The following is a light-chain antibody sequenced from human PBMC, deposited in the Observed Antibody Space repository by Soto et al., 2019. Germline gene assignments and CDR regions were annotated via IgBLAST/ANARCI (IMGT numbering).Light chain of an antibody. CDR3: SSYTSSITVV. J-gene: IGLJ2*01. V-gene: IGLV2-14*01. CDR1: SSDVGGYNY. Sequence: QSALTQPASVSGSPGQSITLSCTGTSSDVGGYNYVSWYQQHAGKAPKLMIYDVSNRPSGVSKRFSGAKSGNTASLTISGPQAEGEADYYCSSYTSSITVVFLGGIQVTVL. CDR2: DVS.